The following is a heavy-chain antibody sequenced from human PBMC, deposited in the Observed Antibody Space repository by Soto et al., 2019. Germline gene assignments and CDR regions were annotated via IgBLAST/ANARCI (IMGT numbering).Heavy chain of an antibody. CDR2: ISSDGNHK. CDR1: GFNVSAYT. D-gene: IGHD1-26*01. CDR3: ARWEQPLFDY. Sequence: QVKLVESGGGVVQPGRSLRLSCAASGFNVSAYTMHWVRQAPGKGLEWVAVISSDGNHKYYTDSVTVRFTISRDTSTNTLYLQMNSLRAEDTAVYYCARWEQPLFDYWGQGTLVTVSS. J-gene: IGHJ4*02. V-gene: IGHV3-30-3*01.